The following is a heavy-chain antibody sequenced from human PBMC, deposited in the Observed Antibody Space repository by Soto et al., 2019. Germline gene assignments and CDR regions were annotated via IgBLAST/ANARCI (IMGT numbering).Heavy chain of an antibody. CDR3: ARDLGVAYGMDV. D-gene: IGHD3-16*01. Sequence: EVQLVESGGGLVQPGGSLSLSCAASGFTFSTYSMNWVRQAPGKGLEWVSYISRSSIIYYADSVKGRFTISRDNARNSLYLQMNSLRAEDTAVYYCARDLGVAYGMDVWGQGTTVTVSS. CDR1: GFTFSTYS. CDR2: ISRSSII. J-gene: IGHJ6*01. V-gene: IGHV3-48*01.